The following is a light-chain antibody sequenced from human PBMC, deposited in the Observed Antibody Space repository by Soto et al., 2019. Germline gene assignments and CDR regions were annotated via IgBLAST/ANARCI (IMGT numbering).Light chain of an antibody. V-gene: IGKV1-5*03. CDR3: QLYYSYSFT. Sequence: DIQMTQSPSTLSASVGGSVTITCRASESISRSLAWYQQKPGKAPKLLIYKASTLESGVPSRFSGSGSGTEFTLTISSLQPDDFATYYCQLYYSYSFTFGQGTKLEIK. J-gene: IGKJ2*01. CDR1: ESISRS. CDR2: KAS.